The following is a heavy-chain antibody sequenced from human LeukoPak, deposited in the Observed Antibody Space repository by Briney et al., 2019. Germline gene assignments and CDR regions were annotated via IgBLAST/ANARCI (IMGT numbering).Heavy chain of an antibody. CDR3: AREDRWELLAGFDY. J-gene: IGHJ4*02. CDR1: GFTFSSYE. V-gene: IGHV3-48*03. CDR2: ISSSGSTI. D-gene: IGHD1-26*01. Sequence: GGSLRLSCAASGFTFSSYEMNWVCQAPGKGLEWVSYISSSGSTIYYADSVKGRFTISRDNAKNSLYLQMNSLRAEDTAVYYCAREDRWELLAGFDYWGQGTLVTVSS.